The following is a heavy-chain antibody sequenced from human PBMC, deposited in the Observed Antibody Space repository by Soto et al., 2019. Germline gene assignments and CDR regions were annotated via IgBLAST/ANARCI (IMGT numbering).Heavy chain of an antibody. Sequence: PSETLSLTCTVSGGSISSYYWSWIRQPPGKGLEWIGYIYYSGSTNYNPSLKSRVTISVDTSKNQFSLKLSSVTAADTAVYYCARESDYYGSGGWFDPWGQGTLVTVSS. V-gene: IGHV4-59*01. CDR3: ARESDYYGSGGWFDP. D-gene: IGHD3-10*01. CDR1: GGSISSYY. J-gene: IGHJ5*02. CDR2: IYYSGST.